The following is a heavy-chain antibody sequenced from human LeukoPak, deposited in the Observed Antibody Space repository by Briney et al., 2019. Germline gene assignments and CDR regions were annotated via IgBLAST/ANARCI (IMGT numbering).Heavy chain of an antibody. V-gene: IGHV1-2*02. D-gene: IGHD3-10*01. Sequence: GASVKVSCKASGYTFTGYHMHWVRQAPGQGLEWMGWINLDNGDTSFPQKFRGRVTMTRDTSISTAYMELSRLRSDDTAVYYCARSRGTMVRGVIMSFGMDVWGQGTTVTVSS. CDR3: ARSRGTMVRGVIMSFGMDV. CDR1: GYTFTGYH. CDR2: INLDNGDT. J-gene: IGHJ6*02.